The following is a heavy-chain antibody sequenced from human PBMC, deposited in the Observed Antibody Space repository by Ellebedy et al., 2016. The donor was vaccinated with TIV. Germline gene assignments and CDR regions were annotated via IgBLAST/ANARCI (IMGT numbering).Heavy chain of an antibody. CDR1: GYSFTSYW. V-gene: IGHV5-51*01. D-gene: IGHD6-19*01. Sequence: GESLKISXKGSGYSFTSYWIGWVRQMPGKGLEWMGIIYPGDSDTRYSPSFQGQVTISADKSISTAYLQWSSLKASDTAMYYCAGLRPHYSSGWYVWDWYFDLWGRGTLVTVSS. CDR2: IYPGDSDT. CDR3: AGLRPHYSSGWYVWDWYFDL. J-gene: IGHJ2*01.